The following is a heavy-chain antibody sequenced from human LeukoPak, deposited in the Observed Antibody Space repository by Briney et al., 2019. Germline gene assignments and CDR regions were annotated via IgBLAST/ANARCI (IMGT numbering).Heavy chain of an antibody. Sequence: GGSLRLSCAVSGFTVSSNYMSWVRQAPGKGLEWVPVIYSGGSIYYADSVKGRFTISRDNSKNTLYLQMNSLRAEDTAVYYCTRDSISGSYFVFDSWGQGTLVTVSS. CDR1: GFTVSSNY. CDR3: TRDSISGSYFVFDS. D-gene: IGHD1-26*01. V-gene: IGHV3-66*01. CDR2: IYSGGSI. J-gene: IGHJ4*02.